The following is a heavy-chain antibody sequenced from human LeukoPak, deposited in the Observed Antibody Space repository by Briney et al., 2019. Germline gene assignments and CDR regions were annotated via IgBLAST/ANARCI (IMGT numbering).Heavy chain of an antibody. J-gene: IGHJ4*02. CDR1: GGSISSSSYY. CDR3: ARLSYSSGWYYFDY. Sequence: SETLSLTCTVSGGSISSSSYYWGWIRQPPGKGLEWIGSIYYSGSTYYNPSLKSRVTISVDTSKDQFSLKLSSVTAADTAVYYCARLSYSSGWYYFDYWGQGTLVTVSS. D-gene: IGHD6-19*01. CDR2: IYYSGST. V-gene: IGHV4-39*01.